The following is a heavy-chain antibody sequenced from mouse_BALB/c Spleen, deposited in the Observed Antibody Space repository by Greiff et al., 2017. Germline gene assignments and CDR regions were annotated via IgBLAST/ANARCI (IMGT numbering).Heavy chain of an antibody. CDR2: INPNNGGT. CDR3: ARGGSYWYFDV. V-gene: IGHV1-18*01. Sequence: DVKLVESGPELVKPGASVKIPCKASGYTFTDYNMDWVKQSHGKSLEWIGDINPNNGGTIYNQKFKGKATLTVDKSSSTAYMELRSLTSEDTAVYYCARGGSYWYFDVWGAGTTVTVSS. CDR1: GYTFTDYN. J-gene: IGHJ1*01.